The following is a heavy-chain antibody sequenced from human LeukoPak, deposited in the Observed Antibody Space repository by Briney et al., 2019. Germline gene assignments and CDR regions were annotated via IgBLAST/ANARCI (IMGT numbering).Heavy chain of an antibody. CDR2: IYHSGST. D-gene: IGHD2-8*01. CDR3: ARFVYAIWDNWFDP. Sequence: PSETLSLTCTVSGYSISSGYYWGWIRQPPGKGLEWIGSIYHSGSTYYNPSLKSRVTISVDTSKNQFSLKLSSVTAADTAVYYCARFVYAIWDNWFDPWGQGTLVTVSS. V-gene: IGHV4-38-2*02. J-gene: IGHJ5*02. CDR1: GYSISSGYY.